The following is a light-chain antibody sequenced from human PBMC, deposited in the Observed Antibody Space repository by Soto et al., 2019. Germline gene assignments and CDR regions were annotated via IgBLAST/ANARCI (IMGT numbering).Light chain of an antibody. CDR3: SSYAGSYRYV. CDR1: SSDIGGYNY. V-gene: IGLV2-8*01. Sequence: QSALTQPPSASGSLGQSVTISCTGTSSDIGGYNYVSWYQQHPGKAPKVVIYEVNKRPSGVPDRFSGSKSDYMASLTVSGLQAEDEADYYCSSYAGSYRYVFGTGTKLTVL. CDR2: EVN. J-gene: IGLJ1*01.